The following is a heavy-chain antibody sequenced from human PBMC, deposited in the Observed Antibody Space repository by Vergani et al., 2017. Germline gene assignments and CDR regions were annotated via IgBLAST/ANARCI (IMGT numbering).Heavy chain of an antibody. D-gene: IGHD3-3*01. CDR1: GFTFSNAW. Sequence: EVQLVESGGGLVKPGGSLRLSCAASGFTFSNAWMSWVRQAPGKGLEWVGRIKSKTDGGTTDYAAPVKGRFTISRDDSKNTLYLQMNSLRAEDTAVYYCAKAYDFWSGYYIWGQGTLVTVSS. CDR2: IKSKTDGGTT. J-gene: IGHJ4*02. V-gene: IGHV3-15*01. CDR3: AKAYDFWSGYYI.